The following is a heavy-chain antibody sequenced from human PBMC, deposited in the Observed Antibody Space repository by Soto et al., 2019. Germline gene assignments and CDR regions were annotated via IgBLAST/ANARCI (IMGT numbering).Heavy chain of an antibody. V-gene: IGHV3-74*01. D-gene: IGHD2-8*02. J-gene: IGHJ4*02. CDR2: IGRDGSNI. CDR1: GFIFSSHW. CDR3: VRDNHWSLDY. Sequence: EVQLVESGGGLVQPGGSLRLSCAASGFIFSSHWMHWVRQAPGKGLVGVSHIGRDGSNIWEADSVQGRFTISRDNARNRLYLQMNSLRDEDSAIYYCVRDNHWSLDYWGQGILVTVSS.